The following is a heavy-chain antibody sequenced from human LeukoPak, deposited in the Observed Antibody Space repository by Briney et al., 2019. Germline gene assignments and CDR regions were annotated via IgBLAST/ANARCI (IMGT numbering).Heavy chain of an antibody. CDR2: INGDGSTT. V-gene: IGHV3-74*01. D-gene: IGHD2-2*01. CDR3: AKAGYCSSTSCFTYYYYYMDV. CDR1: GFTFSSYW. J-gene: IGHJ6*03. Sequence: PGGSLRLSCAASGFTFSSYWMHWVRQAPGKGLVWISRINGDGSTTSHADSVKGRFTISRDNAKNTLYLQMNSLRTEDTALYYCAKAGYCSSTSCFTYYYYYMDVWGKGTTVTVSS.